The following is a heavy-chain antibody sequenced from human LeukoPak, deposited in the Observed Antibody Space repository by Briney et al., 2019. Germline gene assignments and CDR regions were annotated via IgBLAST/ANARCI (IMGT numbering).Heavy chain of an antibody. Sequence: SETLSLTCAVSGYSISSGYYWVWIRQPPGKGLEWIGSIYHSGSTYYNPSLKSRVTISVDTSKNQFSLKLSSVTAADTAVYYCAGYHAYGVTTPPLGYWGQGTLVTVSS. CDR3: AGYHAYGVTTPPLGY. CDR1: GYSISSGYY. D-gene: IGHD4-17*01. J-gene: IGHJ4*02. CDR2: IYHSGST. V-gene: IGHV4-38-2*01.